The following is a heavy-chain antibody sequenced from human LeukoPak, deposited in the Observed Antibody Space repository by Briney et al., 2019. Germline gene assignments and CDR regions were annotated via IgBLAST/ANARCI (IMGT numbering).Heavy chain of an antibody. CDR1: GGSISSYY. J-gene: IGHJ3*02. CDR2: IYTSGST. D-gene: IGHD6-19*01. Sequence: SETLSLTCTVSGGSISSYYWSWIRQPAGKGLEWVGRIYTSGSTNYNPSLKSRVTMSVDTSKNQFSLKLSSVTAADTAVYYCARGISSGWYGAFDIWGQGTMVTVSS. V-gene: IGHV4-4*07. CDR3: ARGISSGWYGAFDI.